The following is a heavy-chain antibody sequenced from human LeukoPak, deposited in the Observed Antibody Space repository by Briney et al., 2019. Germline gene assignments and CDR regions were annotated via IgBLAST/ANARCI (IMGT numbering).Heavy chain of an antibody. Sequence: ASVKVSCKTSGYTFTAYYMYWLRQAPGQGLECMGWIYPNSGATGYAQNFQGRVTMTRDTSVSTIYMELSRLRSDDTAVYYCARDGVSTTPDFDYWGQGTLVTVSS. D-gene: IGHD2-8*01. V-gene: IGHV1-2*02. CDR1: GYTFTAYY. CDR2: IYPNSGAT. J-gene: IGHJ4*02. CDR3: ARDGVSTTPDFDY.